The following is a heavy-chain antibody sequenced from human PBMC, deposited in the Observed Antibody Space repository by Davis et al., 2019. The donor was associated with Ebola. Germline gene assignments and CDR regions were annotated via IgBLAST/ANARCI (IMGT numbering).Heavy chain of an antibody. CDR2: INHSGST. V-gene: IGHV4-34*01. D-gene: IGHD3-22*01. Sequence: MPGGSLRLSCAVYGGSFSGYYWSWIRQPPGKGLEWIGEINHSGSTNYNPSLKSRVTISVDTSKNQFSLKLSSVTAADTAVYYCARGGAYYYDSSGSRNDYWGQGTLVTVSS. CDR3: ARGGAYYYDSSGSRNDY. CDR1: GGSFSGYY. J-gene: IGHJ4*02.